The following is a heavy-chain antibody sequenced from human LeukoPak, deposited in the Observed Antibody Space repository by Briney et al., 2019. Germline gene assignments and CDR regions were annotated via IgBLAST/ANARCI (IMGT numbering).Heavy chain of an antibody. D-gene: IGHD5-18*01. CDR3: AREQHDGWRTAMVLYGMDV. V-gene: IGHV1-69*01. CDR1: GGTFSSYA. J-gene: IGHJ6*02. CDR2: VIPIFGTA. Sequence: ASVTVSCKASGGTFSSYAISWVRQAPGQGLEWMGGVIPIFGTANYAQKFQGRVTITADESTSTAYMELSSLRSEDTAVYYCAREQHDGWRTAMVLYGMDVWGQGTTVTVS.